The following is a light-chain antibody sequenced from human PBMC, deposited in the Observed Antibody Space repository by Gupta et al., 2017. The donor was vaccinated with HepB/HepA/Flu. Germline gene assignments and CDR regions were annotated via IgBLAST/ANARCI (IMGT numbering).Light chain of an antibody. J-gene: IGKJ5*01. CDR2: DAF. CDR3: QQRANWPLVT. Sequence: EIVLTQFPATLSLSPGERVTLSCRASQSVSLSLAWYQQKPGQAPRLLVYDAFSRAAGVPPRFSGVGSGTDXTLTISXLEPEDFAVYYCQQRANWPLVTFGXGTRLDIK. CDR1: QSVSLS. V-gene: IGKV3-11*01.